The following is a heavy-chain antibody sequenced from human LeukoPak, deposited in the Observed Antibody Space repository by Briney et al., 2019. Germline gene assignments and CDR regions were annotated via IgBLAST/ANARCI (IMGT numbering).Heavy chain of an antibody. CDR3: ATGSGYYYGH. D-gene: IGHD3-22*01. CDR1: GFTFSSYS. Sequence: GGSLRLSCVASGFTFSSYSLNWVRQAPGKGLEWVSYIGVSSSLVRYADSVKGRFTISRDNSLNTLYVQMNSLRVEDTAVYFCATGSGYYYGHWGQGTLVTVSS. V-gene: IGHV3-48*01. CDR2: IGVSSSLV. J-gene: IGHJ4*02.